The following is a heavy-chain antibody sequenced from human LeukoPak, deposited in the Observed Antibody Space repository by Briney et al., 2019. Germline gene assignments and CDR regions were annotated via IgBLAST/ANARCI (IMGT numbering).Heavy chain of an antibody. Sequence: SETLSLTCTVSGGSISSYYWSWIRQPPGKGLEWIGYIYHGGSTYYNPSLKSRVTISVDRSKNQFSLKLSSVTAADTAVYYCARDLGNWFDPWGQGTLVTVSS. CDR1: GGSISSYY. D-gene: IGHD3-10*01. CDR3: ARDLGNWFDP. CDR2: IYHGGST. V-gene: IGHV4-59*12. J-gene: IGHJ5*02.